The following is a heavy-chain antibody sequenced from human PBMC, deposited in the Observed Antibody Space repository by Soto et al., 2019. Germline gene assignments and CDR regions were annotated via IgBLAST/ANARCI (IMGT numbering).Heavy chain of an antibody. CDR3: ARSSQYDILTGPPDY. J-gene: IGHJ4*02. Sequence: QVQLVQSWAEVKKPGSSVKDSCKASGGTFSSYAISWVRQAPGQGLEWMGGSIPIFGTANYAQKFQGRVTITADESTSTAYMELSSLRSEDTAVYYCARSSQYDILTGPPDYWGQGTLVTVSS. CDR2: SIPIFGTA. D-gene: IGHD3-9*01. V-gene: IGHV1-69*01. CDR1: GGTFSSYA.